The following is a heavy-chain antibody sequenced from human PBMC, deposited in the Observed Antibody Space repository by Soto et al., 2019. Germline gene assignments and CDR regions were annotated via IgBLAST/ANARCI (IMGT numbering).Heavy chain of an antibody. CDR1: GFTFSSYG. Sequence: GGSLRLSCAASGFTFSSYGMHWVRQAPGKGLEWVAVISYDGSNKYYADSVKGRFTISRDNSKNTLYLQMNSLRAEDTAVYYCAKSVDYGDYYFDYWGQGTLVTVSS. D-gene: IGHD4-17*01. CDR2: ISYDGSNK. J-gene: IGHJ4*02. V-gene: IGHV3-30*18. CDR3: AKSVDYGDYYFDY.